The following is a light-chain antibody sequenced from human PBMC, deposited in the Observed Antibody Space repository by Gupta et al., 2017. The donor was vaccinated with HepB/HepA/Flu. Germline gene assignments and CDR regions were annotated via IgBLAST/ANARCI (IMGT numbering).Light chain of an antibody. CDR1: SGINVAFYN. Sequence: AVLTQPSSLSASPGASASPTCTLRSGINVAFYNIYWFQQKPGSPPRYPLRYKSESDKRQGSGVPSRFSGSKDASASAGILLIAGLQAEDEYDYYCMIWENSAWVFGGGTRLTVL. CDR3: MIWENSAWV. V-gene: IGLV5-45*02. CDR2: YKSESDK. J-gene: IGLJ3*02.